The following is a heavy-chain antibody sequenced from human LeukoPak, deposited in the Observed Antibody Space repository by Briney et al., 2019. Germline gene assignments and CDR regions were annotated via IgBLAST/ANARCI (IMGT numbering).Heavy chain of an antibody. CDR3: ARSGSTGYVISAYGY. CDR2: IIPIFGTA. V-gene: IGHV1-69*06. D-gene: IGHD3-9*01. CDR1: GGTSSSYA. J-gene: IGHJ4*02. Sequence: ASVKVSCKASGGTSSSYAISWVRQAPGQGLEWMGGIIPIFGTANYAQKFQGRVTITADKSTSTAYMELSSLRSEDTAVYYCARSGSTGYVISAYGYWGQGTLVTVSS.